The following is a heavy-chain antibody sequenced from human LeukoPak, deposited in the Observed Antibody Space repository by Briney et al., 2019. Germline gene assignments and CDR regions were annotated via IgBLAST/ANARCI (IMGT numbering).Heavy chain of an antibody. CDR2: IYYSGST. V-gene: IGHV4-39*07. CDR3: ARDYYYDSSGYYYFDY. J-gene: IGHJ4*02. Sequence: PSETLSLTCTVSGGSISSSSYYWGWIRQPPGKGLEWIGSIYYSGSTNYNPSLKSRVTISVDTSKNQFSLKLSSVTAADTAVYYCARDYYYDSSGYYYFDYWGQGTLVTVSS. CDR1: GGSISSSSYY. D-gene: IGHD3-22*01.